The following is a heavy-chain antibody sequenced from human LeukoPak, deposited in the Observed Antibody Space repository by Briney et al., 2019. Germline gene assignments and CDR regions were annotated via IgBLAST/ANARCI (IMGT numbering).Heavy chain of an antibody. CDR1: GYTLTELS. Sequence: ASVKVSCKVSGYTLTELSIHWVRQAPGKGLEWMGGLDPEDDEIIYAQKFQGRVTMTEVTSTDTAHMELSSLTSEDTAVYFCATDEGGSHYVYWGQGTLVTVAS. CDR3: ATDEGGSHYVY. D-gene: IGHD1-26*01. V-gene: IGHV1-24*01. CDR2: LDPEDDEI. J-gene: IGHJ4*02.